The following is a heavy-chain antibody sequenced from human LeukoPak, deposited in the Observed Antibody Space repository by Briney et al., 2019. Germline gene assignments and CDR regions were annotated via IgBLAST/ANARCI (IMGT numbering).Heavy chain of an antibody. Sequence: PSETLSLTCTVSGDFLSSGDYYWGWIRQSPGKGLTWIGSIYYSGSTLYNASFESRVTMSVDTSKNQFSLKLRSVTAADTAVYYCARLRQVTTCAKFEYWGQGILVTVSS. CDR2: IYYSGST. CDR1: GDFLSSGDYY. J-gene: IGHJ4*02. V-gene: IGHV4-39*01. D-gene: IGHD4-17*01. CDR3: ARLRQVTTCAKFEY.